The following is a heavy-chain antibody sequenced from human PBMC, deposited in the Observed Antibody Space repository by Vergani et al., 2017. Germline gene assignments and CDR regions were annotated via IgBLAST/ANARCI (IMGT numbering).Heavy chain of an antibody. CDR2: IYYSGST. V-gene: IGHV4-59*01. Sequence: QVQLQESGPGLVKPSETLSLTCTVSGGSISRYYWSWIRQPPGKGLECIGYIYYSGSTNYNPSLKSRVAISVDTSKNQFSLKLSSVTAADTAVYYCARARVYYDRSGYPLGFDYWGQGTLVTVSS. CDR1: GGSISRYY. J-gene: IGHJ4*02. CDR3: ARARVYYDRSGYPLGFDY. D-gene: IGHD3-22*01.